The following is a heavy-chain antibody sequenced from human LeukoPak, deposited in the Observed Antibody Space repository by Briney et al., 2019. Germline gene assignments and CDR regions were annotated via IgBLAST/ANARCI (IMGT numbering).Heavy chain of an antibody. Sequence: ASVKVSCKVSGYNLTELSMHWVRQAPGKGLGWVGGFDPQDRETIHAQKFHGRVTMTEDTSTDTAYMELSSRRSEDTAVYYCATVSIEVAGSSALDIWGKGTMVSVSS. D-gene: IGHD6-13*01. J-gene: IGHJ3*02. CDR1: GYNLTELS. CDR3: ATVSIEVAGSSALDI. V-gene: IGHV1-24*01. CDR2: FDPQDRET.